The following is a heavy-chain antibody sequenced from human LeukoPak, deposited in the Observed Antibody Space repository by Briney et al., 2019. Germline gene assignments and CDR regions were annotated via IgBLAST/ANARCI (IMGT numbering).Heavy chain of an antibody. Sequence: PGGSLRLSCAASGFTVSSNYMSWVRQAPGKGLEWVSVIYSGGSTYYADSVKGRFTISRDNSKNTLYLQMNSLRAEDTAVYYCHCSGGSCYFDYWGQGTLVTVSS. CDR1: GFTVSSNY. J-gene: IGHJ4*02. D-gene: IGHD2-15*01. CDR2: IYSGGST. CDR3: HCSGGSCYFDY. V-gene: IGHV3-53*01.